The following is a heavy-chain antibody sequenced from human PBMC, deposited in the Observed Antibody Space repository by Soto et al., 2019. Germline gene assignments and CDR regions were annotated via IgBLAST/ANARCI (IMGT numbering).Heavy chain of an antibody. V-gene: IGHV3-30*18. CDR2: ITYDGSNK. D-gene: IGHD3-10*01. J-gene: IGHJ3*02. CDR3: AKDWRESLPGDAFDI. CDR1: GFTFSSYG. Sequence: GGSLRLSCAASGFTFSSYGMHWVRQAPGKGLGWVGVITYDGSNKFYADSVKGRFTISRENSKNTLYLQMNSLRAEDAAVYYCAKDWRESLPGDAFDIWGKGTMVTVSS.